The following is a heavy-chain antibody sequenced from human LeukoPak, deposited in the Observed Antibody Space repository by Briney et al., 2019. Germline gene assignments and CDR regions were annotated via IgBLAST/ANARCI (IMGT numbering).Heavy chain of an antibody. Sequence: PSATLSLTCAVYGGSLSVNYWNWIRQPPGKGLEWIGEINHSGSTNYNPSLKSRVTISVDTSKNQFSLNLSSVTAADTAVYYCTRCGDGYNYHDHWGQGTLVTVSS. J-gene: IGHJ4*02. CDR1: GGSLSVNY. V-gene: IGHV4-34*01. CDR2: INHSGST. CDR3: TRCGDGYNYHDH. D-gene: IGHD5-24*01.